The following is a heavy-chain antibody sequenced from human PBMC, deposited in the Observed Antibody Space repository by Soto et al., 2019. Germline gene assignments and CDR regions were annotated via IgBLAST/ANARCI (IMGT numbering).Heavy chain of an antibody. Sequence: TGGSLRLSCAASGFTFSSYAMSWVRQAPGKGLEWVSAISGSGGSTYYADSVEGRFTISRDNSKNTLYLQMNSLRAEDTAVYYCAAQRETTVTTRGYDYWGQGTLVTVSS. D-gene: IGHD4-4*01. CDR1: GFTFSSYA. V-gene: IGHV3-23*01. CDR2: ISGSGGST. CDR3: AAQRETTVTTRGYDY. J-gene: IGHJ4*02.